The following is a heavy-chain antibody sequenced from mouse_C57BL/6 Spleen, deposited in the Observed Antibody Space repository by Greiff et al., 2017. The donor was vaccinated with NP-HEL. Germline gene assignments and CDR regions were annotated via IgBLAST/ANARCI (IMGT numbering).Heavy chain of an antibody. J-gene: IGHJ1*03. CDR1: GYTFTSYW. Sequence: QVQLQQPGAELVRPGSSVKLSCKASGYTFTSYWMDWVKQRPGQGLEWIGNIYPSDSETHYNQKFKDKATLTVDKSSSTAYMQLSSLTSEDSAVYYCASTTVVARYFEVWGTGTTVTVSS. V-gene: IGHV1-61*01. CDR2: IYPSDSET. CDR3: ASTTVVARYFEV. D-gene: IGHD1-1*01.